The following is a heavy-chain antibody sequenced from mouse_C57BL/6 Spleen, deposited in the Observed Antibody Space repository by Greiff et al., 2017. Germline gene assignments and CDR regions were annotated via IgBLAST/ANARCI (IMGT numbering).Heavy chain of an antibody. D-gene: IGHD4-1*02. Sequence: VKLQESGAELVKPGASVKLSCKASGYTFTSYWMHWVKQRPGQGLEWIGMIHPNSGSTNYNEKFKSKATLTVDKSSSTAYMQLSSLTSEDSAVYYCARSTGYYFDYWGQGTTLTVSS. V-gene: IGHV1-64*01. CDR1: GYTFTSYW. CDR2: IHPNSGST. CDR3: ARSTGYYFDY. J-gene: IGHJ2*01.